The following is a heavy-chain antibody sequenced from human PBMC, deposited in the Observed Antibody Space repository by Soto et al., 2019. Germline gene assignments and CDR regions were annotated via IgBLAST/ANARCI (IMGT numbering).Heavy chain of an antibody. CDR1: GFTVSSNY. Sequence: EVQLMESGGGLVQPGGSLRLSCAASGFTVSSNYMSWVRQAPGKGLEWVSVIYSGGSTYYADSVKGRFTISRDNSKTTLYLPMNRLRAEDTAVYYCARDRVRGMDVWGQGTTVTVSS. J-gene: IGHJ6*02. V-gene: IGHV3-66*01. CDR2: IYSGGST. CDR3: ARDRVRGMDV.